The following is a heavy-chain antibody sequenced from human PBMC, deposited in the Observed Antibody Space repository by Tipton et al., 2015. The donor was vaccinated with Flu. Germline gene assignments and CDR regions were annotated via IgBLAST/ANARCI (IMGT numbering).Heavy chain of an antibody. V-gene: IGHV3-13*05. Sequence: SLRLSCAASGFTFSSYDMHWVRQATGKGLEWVSAIGTAGDPYYPGSVKGRFTISRENAKNSLYLQMNSLRAGDTAVYYCAKMDSVVPAGNEYYFDYWGQGTLVTVSS. CDR3: AKMDSVVPAGNEYYFDY. D-gene: IGHD2-2*01. CDR2: IGTAGDP. CDR1: GFTFSSYD. J-gene: IGHJ4*02.